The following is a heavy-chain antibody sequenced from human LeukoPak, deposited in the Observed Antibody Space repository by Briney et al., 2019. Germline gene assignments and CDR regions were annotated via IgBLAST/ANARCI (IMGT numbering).Heavy chain of an antibody. Sequence: GRSLRLSCTASGFTFDDYAMHWVRQAPGKGLEWVSGISWNSGSMGYADSVKGRFTISRDNAKNSLYLQMNSLRAEDTALYYCAKGSGSGSWYALDYWGQGTLVTVSS. D-gene: IGHD6-13*01. CDR1: GFTFDDYA. CDR3: AKGSGSGSWYALDY. J-gene: IGHJ4*02. V-gene: IGHV3-9*01. CDR2: ISWNSGSM.